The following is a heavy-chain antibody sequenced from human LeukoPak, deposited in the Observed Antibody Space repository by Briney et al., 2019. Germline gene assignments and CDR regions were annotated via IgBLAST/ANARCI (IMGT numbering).Heavy chain of an antibody. CDR3: AKDIRDGYILGAFDI. D-gene: IGHD5-24*01. CDR1: GFTFSTYS. J-gene: IGHJ3*02. CDR2: ISSSSNYI. Sequence: GGSLRLSCAASGFTFSTYSMNWVRQAPGKGLEWVSSISSSSNYIYYADSVKGRFTISRDNAKNSLYLQMNSLRAEDTAVYYCAKDIRDGYILGAFDIWGQGTMVTVSS. V-gene: IGHV3-21*04.